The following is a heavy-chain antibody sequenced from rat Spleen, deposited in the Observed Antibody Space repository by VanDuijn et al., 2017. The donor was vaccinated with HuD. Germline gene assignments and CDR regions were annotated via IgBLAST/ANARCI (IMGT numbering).Heavy chain of an antibody. V-gene: IGHV5-19*01. CDR1: GFTFSNYG. Sequence: EVQLVESGGGLVQPGRSLKLSCAASGFTFSNYGMHWIRQAPAKGLEWVASISSGGGNTYFRDSVKGRFTISRDNAKSTLDLQMNSLRSEDTAIYYCTRRHVVPYVMDAWGQGVMVTVSS. J-gene: IGHJ4*01. D-gene: IGHD1-1*01. CDR2: ISSGGGNT. CDR3: TRRHVVPYVMDA.